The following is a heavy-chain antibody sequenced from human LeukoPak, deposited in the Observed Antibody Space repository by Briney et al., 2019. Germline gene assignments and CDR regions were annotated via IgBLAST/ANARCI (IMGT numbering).Heavy chain of an antibody. CDR2: IYYSGST. D-gene: IGHD3-10*01. CDR1: GDSIGSHY. Sequence: SETLSLTCTVSGDSIGSHYWAWIRQPPGKGLEWIGSIYYSGSTYYNPSLKSRVTISVDTSKNHFSLNLTSVTAADTAVYYCARFYGSGNWFDPWGQGTLVTVSS. J-gene: IGHJ5*02. CDR3: ARFYGSGNWFDP. V-gene: IGHV4-39*02.